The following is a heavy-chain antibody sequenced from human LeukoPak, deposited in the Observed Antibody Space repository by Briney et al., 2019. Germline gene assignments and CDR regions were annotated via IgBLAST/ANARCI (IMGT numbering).Heavy chain of an antibody. V-gene: IGHV4-31*03. CDR2: TYNSGGT. Sequence: SQTLSLTCTVSSGSISSRGYYCNWIRQHPGKGLEWIGYTYNSGGTKYNPSLKSRVTISVDTSKNQFSLKLNSVTAADTAVYYCARNYYDTSDYYFGNFDYWGQGTLVTVSS. D-gene: IGHD3-22*01. CDR1: SGSISSRGYY. CDR3: ARNYYDTSDYYFGNFDY. J-gene: IGHJ4*02.